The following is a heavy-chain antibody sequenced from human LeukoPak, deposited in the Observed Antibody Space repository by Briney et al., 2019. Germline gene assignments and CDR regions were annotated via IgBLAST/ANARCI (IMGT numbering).Heavy chain of an antibody. D-gene: IGHD6-6*01. Sequence: KPSETLSLTCTVSGGSISSHYWSWIRQPLGKGLEWIGYIYYSGSTNYNPSLKSRVTISVDTSKNQFSLKLSSVTAADTAVYYCARAVAARPTYYFDYWGQGTLVTVSS. CDR2: IYYSGST. J-gene: IGHJ4*02. CDR1: GGSISSHY. V-gene: IGHV4-59*11. CDR3: ARAVAARPTYYFDY.